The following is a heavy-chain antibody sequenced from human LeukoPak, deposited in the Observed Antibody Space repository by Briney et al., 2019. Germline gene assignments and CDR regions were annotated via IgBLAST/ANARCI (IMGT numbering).Heavy chain of an antibody. CDR2: MNPNSGNT. V-gene: IGHV1-8*01. CDR3: ARRGIAARRVYRNWFYP. D-gene: IGHD6-6*01. J-gene: IGHJ5*02. Sequence: ASVKVSCKASGYTFTSYDINCVRQATGQGLEWMGWMNPNSGNTGYAQKIQGRVTMTRNTSISTAYMELRSLRSEDTAVYYCARRGIAARRVYRNWFYPWGQGTLVTVSS. CDR1: GYTFTSYD.